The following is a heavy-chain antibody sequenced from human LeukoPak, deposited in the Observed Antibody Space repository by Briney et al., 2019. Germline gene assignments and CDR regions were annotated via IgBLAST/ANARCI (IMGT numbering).Heavy chain of an antibody. CDR1: GGSISSGGYS. Sequence: SETLSLTCAVSGGSISSGGYSWSWIRQPPGKGLEWIGYIYHSGSTYYNPSLKSRVTISVDRSKNQFSLKLSSVTAADTAVYYCARDLHPYYDFWSDQTPYYYYYYGMDVWGQGTTVTVSS. J-gene: IGHJ6*02. CDR2: IYHSGST. D-gene: IGHD3-3*01. V-gene: IGHV4-30-2*01. CDR3: ARDLHPYYDFWSDQTPYYYYYYGMDV.